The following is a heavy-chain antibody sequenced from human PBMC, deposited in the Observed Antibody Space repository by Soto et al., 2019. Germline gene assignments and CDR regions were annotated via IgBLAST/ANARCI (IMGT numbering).Heavy chain of an antibody. D-gene: IGHD6-19*01. V-gene: IGHV3-11*06. Sequence: PVGSLRLSCAASGFTFSDHYMSWIRQAPGKGLEWVSYISSSSSYTNYADSVKGRFTISRDNAKNSLYLQMNSLRAEDTAVYYCARGPYSSGWYNWFDPWGQGTLVTVSS. CDR3: ARGPYSSGWYNWFDP. J-gene: IGHJ5*02. CDR2: ISSSSSYT. CDR1: GFTFSDHY.